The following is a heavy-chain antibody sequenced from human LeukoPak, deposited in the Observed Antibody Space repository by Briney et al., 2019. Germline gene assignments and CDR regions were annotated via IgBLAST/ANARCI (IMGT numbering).Heavy chain of an antibody. D-gene: IGHD3-10*01. CDR1: GGSISSSSYY. V-gene: IGHV4-39*07. CDR2: IYYSGST. CDR3: ARDGYPHPYGSRCMDV. J-gene: IGHJ6*02. Sequence: KPSETLSLTCTVSGGSISSSSYYWGWIRQPPGKGLEWIGSIYYSGSTYYNPSLKSRVTISVDTSKNQFSLKLSSVTAADTAVYYCARDGYPHPYGSRCMDVWGQGTTVTVSS.